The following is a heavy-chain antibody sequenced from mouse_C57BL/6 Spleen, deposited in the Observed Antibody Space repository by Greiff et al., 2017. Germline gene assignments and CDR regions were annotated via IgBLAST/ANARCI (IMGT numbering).Heavy chain of an antibody. Sequence: QVQLQQPGAELVRPGTSVKLSCKASGYTFTSYWMHWVKQRPGQGLEWIGVIDPSDSYTNYNQKFKGKATLTVDTSSSTAYMQLSSLTSEDSAVYYCARGDLLGFADWGQGTLVTVSA. CDR3: ARGDLLGFAD. J-gene: IGHJ3*01. D-gene: IGHD2-1*01. CDR1: GYTFTSYW. CDR2: IDPSDSYT. V-gene: IGHV1-59*01.